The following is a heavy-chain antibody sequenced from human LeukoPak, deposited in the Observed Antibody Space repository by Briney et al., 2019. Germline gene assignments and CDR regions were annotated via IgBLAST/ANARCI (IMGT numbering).Heavy chain of an antibody. CDR1: GFTFSSYA. CDR2: ISGSGGST. CDR3: AKDEVVQWLVLWVFDY. Sequence: GGSLRLSCAASGFTFSSYAMSWVRQAPGKGLEWVSAISGSGGSTYYADSVKGRFTISRDNSKNTLYLQMNSLRAEDTAVYYCAKDEVVQWLVLWVFDYWGQGTLVTVSS. D-gene: IGHD6-19*01. V-gene: IGHV3-23*01. J-gene: IGHJ4*02.